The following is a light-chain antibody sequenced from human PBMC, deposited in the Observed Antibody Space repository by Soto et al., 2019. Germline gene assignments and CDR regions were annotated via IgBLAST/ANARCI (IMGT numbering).Light chain of an antibody. CDR3: QQRSNWPIT. CDR1: QSFSNNY. J-gene: IGKJ5*01. V-gene: IGKV3D-20*02. CDR2: GAS. Sequence: EIVLTQSPGTLSLSPGERATLSCRASQSFSNNYFAWYQQKPGQAPRLLIYGASSGATGIPDRFSGSGSGTDFTLTISSLEPEDFAVYYCQQRSNWPITFGQGTRLEI.